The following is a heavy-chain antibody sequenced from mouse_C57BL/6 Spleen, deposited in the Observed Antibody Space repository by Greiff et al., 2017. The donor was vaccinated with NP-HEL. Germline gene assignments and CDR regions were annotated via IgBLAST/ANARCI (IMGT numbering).Heavy chain of an antibody. Sequence: EVQVVESGEGLVKPGGSLKLSCAASGFTFSSYAMSWVRQTPEKRLEWVAYISSGGDYIYYADTVKGRFTISRDNARNTLYLQMSSLKSEDTAMYYCARVNYGQGFAYWGQGTLVTVSA. CDR2: ISSGGDYI. J-gene: IGHJ3*01. D-gene: IGHD1-1*01. V-gene: IGHV5S21*01. CDR1: GFTFSSYA. CDR3: ARVNYGQGFAY.